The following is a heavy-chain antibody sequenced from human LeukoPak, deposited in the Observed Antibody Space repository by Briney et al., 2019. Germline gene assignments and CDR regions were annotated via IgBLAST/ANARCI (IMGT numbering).Heavy chain of an antibody. Sequence: GGSLRLSCVASGFTVSSNYMSWVSQPPGKGLEWVSVIYSGFSTYYADSVKGRFTISRHNSKNTLYLQMNSLRAEDTAVYYCARLNGGGFDYWGQGTLVTVSS. V-gene: IGHV3-53*04. CDR3: ARLNGGGFDY. D-gene: IGHD4-23*01. CDR1: GFTVSSNY. J-gene: IGHJ4*02. CDR2: IYSGFST.